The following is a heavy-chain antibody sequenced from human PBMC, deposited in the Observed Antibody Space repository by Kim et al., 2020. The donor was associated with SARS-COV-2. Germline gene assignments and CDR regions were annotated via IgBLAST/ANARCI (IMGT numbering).Heavy chain of an antibody. CDR3: ARVKGYSSSWYPDY. D-gene: IGHD6-13*01. Sequence: DAVNGRFTISRDNDKNTLYLQMNSLRAEDTAVYYCARVKGYSSSWYPDYWGQGTLVTVSS. V-gene: IGHV3-74*01. J-gene: IGHJ4*02.